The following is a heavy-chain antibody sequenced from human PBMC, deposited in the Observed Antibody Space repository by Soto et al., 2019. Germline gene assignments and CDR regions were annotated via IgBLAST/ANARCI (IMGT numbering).Heavy chain of an antibody. D-gene: IGHD3-16*02. J-gene: IGHJ4*02. CDR2: TFFGDSDT. Sequence: PGESLKISCKGSGSSLSTSWIAWARQMPGKGLEWVGVTFFGDSDTRYGPSFQGQVTLSVDKSITTAYLQWNSLKTSDTAIYYCARHYHGFDYWGQGTPVTVSS. V-gene: IGHV5-51*01. CDR3: ARHYHGFDY. CDR1: GSSLSTSW.